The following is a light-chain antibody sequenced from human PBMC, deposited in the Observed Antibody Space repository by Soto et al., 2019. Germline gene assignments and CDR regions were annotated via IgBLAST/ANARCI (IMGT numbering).Light chain of an antibody. J-gene: IGKJ1*01. V-gene: IGKV3-20*01. CDR1: QSVNSN. CDR2: GAS. CDR3: QQYGSSPVT. Sequence: ETVMTQSPATLSVSPGERATLSCRASQSVNSNLAWYQQKPGQAPRLLIYGASSRATGIPDRFSGSGSGTDFTLTISRLEPEDFAVYYCQQYGSSPVTFGQGTKVDIK.